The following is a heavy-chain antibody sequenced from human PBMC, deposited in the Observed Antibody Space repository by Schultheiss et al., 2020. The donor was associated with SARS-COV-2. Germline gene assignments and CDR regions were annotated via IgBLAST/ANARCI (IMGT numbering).Heavy chain of an antibody. J-gene: IGHJ4*02. CDR2: IIPILDIA. Sequence: SVKVSCKASGYTLTELSMHWVRQAPGKGLEWMGRIIPILDIANYAQKFQGRVTLTTDTSTSTAYMELRSLRSDDTAVYYCARAQVARGWLQLGPSDYWGQGALVTVSS. CDR3: ARAQVARGWLQLGPSDY. D-gene: IGHD5-24*01. V-gene: IGHV1-69*04. CDR1: GYTLTELS.